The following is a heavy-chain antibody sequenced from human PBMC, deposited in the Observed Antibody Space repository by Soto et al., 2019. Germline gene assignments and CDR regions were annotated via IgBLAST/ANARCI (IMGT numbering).Heavy chain of an antibody. V-gene: IGHV1-69*13. D-gene: IGHD3-22*01. CDR3: ASTYYYDSSGPPYYFDY. J-gene: IGHJ4*02. CDR1: GGTFSSYA. Sequence: ASVKVSCKASGGTFSSYAISWVRQAPGQGLEWMGGIIPIFGTANYAQKFQGRVTITADESTSTAYMELSSLRSEDTAVYYCASTYYYDSSGPPYYFDYWGQGTLVTVSS. CDR2: IIPIFGTA.